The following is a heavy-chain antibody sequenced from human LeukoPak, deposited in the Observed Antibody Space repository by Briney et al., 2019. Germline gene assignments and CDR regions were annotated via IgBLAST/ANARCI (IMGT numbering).Heavy chain of an antibody. CDR3: AKDPREVPAALDYYYYGTDV. D-gene: IGHD2-2*01. V-gene: IGHV3-30*18. J-gene: IGHJ6*02. CDR1: GFTFSSYG. CDR2: ISYDGSNK. Sequence: GGSLRLSCAASGFTFSSYGMHWVRQAPGKGLEWVAVISYDGSNKYYADSVKGRFTISRDNSKNTLYLQMNSLRAEDTAVYYCAKDPREVPAALDYYYYGTDVWGQGTTVTVSS.